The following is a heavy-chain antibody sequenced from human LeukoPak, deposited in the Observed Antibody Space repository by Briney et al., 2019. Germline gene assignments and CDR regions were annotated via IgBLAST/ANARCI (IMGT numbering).Heavy chain of an antibody. D-gene: IGHD3-22*01. CDR2: IHYSGST. V-gene: IGHV4-59*01. Sequence: SETLSLTCTVSGGSISDYYWNWIRQPPGKGLEWIGYIHYSGSTNYNPSLKSRVTISVDTSKNQFSLKLSSVTAADTAVYYCARGYYDSSGYLISYNWFDPWGQGTLVTVSS. J-gene: IGHJ5*02. CDR3: ARGYYDSSGYLISYNWFDP. CDR1: GGSISDYY.